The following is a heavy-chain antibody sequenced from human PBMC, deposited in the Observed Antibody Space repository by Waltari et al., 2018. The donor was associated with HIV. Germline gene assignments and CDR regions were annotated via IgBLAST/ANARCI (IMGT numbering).Heavy chain of an antibody. CDR2: ISWNSGSI. D-gene: IGHD3-22*01. CDR1: GFTFDDYA. J-gene: IGHJ4*02. Sequence: EVQLVESGGGLVQPGRSLRLFCAASGFTFDDYAMHWVRQAPGKGLEWVSGISWNSGSIGYADSVKGRFTISRDNAKNSLYLQMNSLRAEDTALYYCAKGYYYDSSGPRYFDYWGQGTLVTVSS. CDR3: AKGYYYDSSGPRYFDY. V-gene: IGHV3-9*01.